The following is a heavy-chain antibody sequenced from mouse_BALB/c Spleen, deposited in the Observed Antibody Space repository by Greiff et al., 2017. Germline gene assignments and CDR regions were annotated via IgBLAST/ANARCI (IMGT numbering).Heavy chain of an antibody. J-gene: IGHJ4*01. CDR2: IYPGNGDT. CDR1: GYTFTSYW. D-gene: IGHD2-4*01. V-gene: IGHV1-5*01. CDR3: TSYDYDGGLAMDY. Sequence: EVQLQQSGTVLARPGASVKMSCKASGYTFTSYWMHWVKQRPGQGLEWIGAIYPGNGDTSYNQKFKGKAKLTAVTSTSTAYMELSSLTNEDSAVYYCTSYDYDGGLAMDYWGQGTSVTVSS.